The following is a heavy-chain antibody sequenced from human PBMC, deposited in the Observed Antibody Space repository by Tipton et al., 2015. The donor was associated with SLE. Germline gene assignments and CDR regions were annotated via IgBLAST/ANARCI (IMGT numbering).Heavy chain of an antibody. D-gene: IGHD3-16*02. CDR2: MNPNSANT. V-gene: IGHV1-8*01. CDR1: GYSFTRHD. Sequence: QVQLVQSVSSVPKPGASVKVSCKASGYSFTRHDINWVRQATGQGLEWMGWMNPNSANTGYAQKFQGRVTMTRDTSISTAYMELTSLRSEDTAVYYWARGQEDYSGGSYRYYYYVMDVWGQGTTVTVSS. J-gene: IGHJ6*02. CDR3: ARGQEDYSGGSYRYYYYVMDV.